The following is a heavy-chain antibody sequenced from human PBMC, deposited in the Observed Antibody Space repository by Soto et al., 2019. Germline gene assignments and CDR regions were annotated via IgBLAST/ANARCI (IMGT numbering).Heavy chain of an antibody. V-gene: IGHV3-15*07. D-gene: IGHD3-22*01. Sequence: PGGSLRLSCAASGFTFSNAWINWVRQTPGKGLEWVGRVKSKTDGGTTDFAAPVKGRFAISRDDSKNMVYLEMNSLKTEDTAIYYCTTDSYITSIIVRFDYWGHRTLVTVSS. CDR1: GFTFSNAW. CDR3: TTDSYITSIIVRFDY. CDR2: VKSKTDGGTT. J-gene: IGHJ4*01.